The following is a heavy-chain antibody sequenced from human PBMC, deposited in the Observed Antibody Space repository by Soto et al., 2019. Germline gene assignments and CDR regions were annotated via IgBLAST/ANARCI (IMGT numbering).Heavy chain of an antibody. V-gene: IGHV1-69*06. CDR2: IIPIFGTA. Sequence: SVKVSCTASGGTFSSYAISWVRQAPGQGLEWMGGIIPIFGTANYAQKFQGRVTITADKSTSTAYMELSSLRSEDTAVYYCARSESNWNDAFDIWGQGTMVTVS. D-gene: IGHD1-20*01. J-gene: IGHJ3*02. CDR3: ARSESNWNDAFDI. CDR1: GGTFSSYA.